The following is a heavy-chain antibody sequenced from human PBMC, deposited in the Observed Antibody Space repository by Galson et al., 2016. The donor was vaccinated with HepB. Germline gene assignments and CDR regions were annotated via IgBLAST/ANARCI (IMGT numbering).Heavy chain of an antibody. Sequence: SLRLSCAASGFTFSDHYIDWVRQAPGKGLEWVGRARNKPQSYTTEYAASVKGRFTFSRDDSKNSVYLQMNSLKTEDTAVYCCTRVLKTVTTYFDSWGRGTLVTVSS. D-gene: IGHD4-17*01. CDR3: TRVLKTVTTYFDS. CDR1: GFTFSDHY. J-gene: IGHJ4*02. CDR2: ARNKPQSYTT. V-gene: IGHV3-72*01.